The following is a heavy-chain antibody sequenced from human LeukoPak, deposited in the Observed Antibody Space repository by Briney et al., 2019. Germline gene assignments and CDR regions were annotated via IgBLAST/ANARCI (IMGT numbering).Heavy chain of an antibody. CDR3: ARTNYCSGGSCYSRGWFDP. V-gene: IGHV1-8*01. CDR1: EYTFTSYD. Sequence: ASVTVSCMASEYTFTSYDMNWVRQAPGQGLEWMGWMNPNSGNTVYAQKFQGRVTMTRDTSISTAYMELSSLRSEDTAMYYCARTNYCSGGSCYSRGWFDPWGQGTLVTVSS. D-gene: IGHD2-15*01. J-gene: IGHJ5*02. CDR2: MNPNSGNT.